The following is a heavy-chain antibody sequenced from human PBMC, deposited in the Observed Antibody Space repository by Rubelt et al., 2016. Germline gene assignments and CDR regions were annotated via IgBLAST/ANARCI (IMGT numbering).Heavy chain of an antibody. CDR1: GFTFSSYS. J-gene: IGHJ4*02. Sequence: GGGLVQPGGSLRLSCAASGFTFSSYSMNWVRQAPGKGLEWVSYIAGDSSYTNYGDSVKGRFTISRDNAKNSLYLQINSLRAEDTAVYYCARDRLGYSYGGHWGQGTLVTVSS. V-gene: IGHV3-48*04. CDR3: ARDRLGYSYGGH. D-gene: IGHD5-18*01. CDR2: IAGDSSYT.